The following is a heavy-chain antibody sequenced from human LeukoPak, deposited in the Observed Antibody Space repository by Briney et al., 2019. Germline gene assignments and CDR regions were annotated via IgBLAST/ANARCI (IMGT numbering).Heavy chain of an antibody. J-gene: IGHJ4*02. V-gene: IGHV3-23*01. CDR3: ARRAGAYSHPYDY. Sequence: PGGSLRLSCAASGFTFSSYAMSWVRQALGKGLEWVSAISSSGGSSYYADSVKGRFTISRDNSKNTLYLQMNSLRAEDTAVYYCARRAGAYSHPYDYWGQGTLVTVSS. CDR2: ISSSGGSS. D-gene: IGHD4-17*01. CDR1: GFTFSSYA.